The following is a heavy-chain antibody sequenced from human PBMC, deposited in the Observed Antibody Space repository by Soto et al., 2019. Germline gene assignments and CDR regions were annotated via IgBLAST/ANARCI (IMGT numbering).Heavy chain of an antibody. J-gene: IGHJ4*02. D-gene: IGHD2-21*01. CDR3: ARVRDCYNQRGDY. V-gene: IGHV1-18*01. Sequence: QVQLVQSGAEVEKPGAAVKVSCKASGYTFTSYGINWVRQAPGQGLEWVGWISAYNGNTNYAQKLQGRVTMTTDTSTSTAYRELMSLRSDDTAVYYCARVRDCYNQRGDYWGQGTLVTGSS. CDR2: ISAYNGNT. CDR1: GYTFTSYG.